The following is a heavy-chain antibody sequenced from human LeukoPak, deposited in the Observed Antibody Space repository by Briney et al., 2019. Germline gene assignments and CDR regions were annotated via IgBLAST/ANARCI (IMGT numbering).Heavy chain of an antibody. CDR2: IYYSGST. Sequence: SETLSLTCTVSGGSIHNNYWSWIRQPPGKGLEWIGSIYYSGSTYYNPSLKSRVTISVDTSKNQFSLKLSSVTAADTAVYYCAREGIAARPNYFDYWGQGTLVTVSS. CDR3: AREGIAARPNYFDY. V-gene: IGHV4-39*01. D-gene: IGHD6-6*01. J-gene: IGHJ4*02. CDR1: GGSIHNNY.